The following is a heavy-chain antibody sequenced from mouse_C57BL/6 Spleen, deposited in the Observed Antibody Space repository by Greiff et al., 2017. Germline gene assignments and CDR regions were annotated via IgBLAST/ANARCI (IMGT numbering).Heavy chain of an antibody. CDR2: IHPNSGST. D-gene: IGHD2-2*01. CDR3: ASSMVTTGRVSFAY. CDR1: GYTFTSYW. V-gene: IGHV1-64*01. J-gene: IGHJ3*01. Sequence: QVQLQQPGAELVKPGASVKLSCKASGYTFTSYWMHWVKQRPGQGLEWIGMIHPNSGSTNYNEKFKSKATLTVDKSSSTSSMPLRSLTSAHSAVYSCASSMVTTGRVSFAYWGQGTLVTVSA.